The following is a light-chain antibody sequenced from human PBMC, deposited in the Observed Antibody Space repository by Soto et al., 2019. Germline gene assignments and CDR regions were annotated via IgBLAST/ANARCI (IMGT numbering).Light chain of an antibody. V-gene: IGLV2-14*01. CDR3: SSYTSSSTLEV. Sequence: QSVLTQPASVSGSPGQSITISCTGTSSDVGGYNYVSWYQQHPGKASKLMIYDVSNRPSGVSNRFSGSKSGNTASLTISGLQAEDEADYYCSSYTSSSTLEVFGTG. J-gene: IGLJ1*01. CDR1: SSDVGGYNY. CDR2: DVS.